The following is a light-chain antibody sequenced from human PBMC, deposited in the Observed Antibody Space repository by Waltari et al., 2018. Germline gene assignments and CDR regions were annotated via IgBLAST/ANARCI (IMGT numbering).Light chain of an antibody. Sequence: QLVLTQSPSASASLGASVKLTCTLSSGHSSNVIAWLQQQPEKGPRYLLKVNRDGSHSKGDEIPDRFSGSTSGAERYLTISSVQPEDEADYYCQTGGHGTWVFGGGTKLTVL. CDR3: QTGGHGTWV. V-gene: IGLV4-69*01. CDR1: SGHSSNV. CDR2: VNRDGSH. J-gene: IGLJ3*02.